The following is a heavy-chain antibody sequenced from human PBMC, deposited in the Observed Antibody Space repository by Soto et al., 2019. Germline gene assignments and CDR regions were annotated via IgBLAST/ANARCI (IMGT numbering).Heavy chain of an antibody. CDR1: GGSVSSGSYY. D-gene: IGHD3-22*01. CDR3: ARQDSYYDSSRNYAFDI. V-gene: IGHV4-61*01. CDR2: IYYSGST. J-gene: IGHJ3*02. Sequence: SETLSLTCTVSGGSVSSGSYYWSWIRQPPGKGLEWIGYIYYSGSTNYNPSLKSRVTISVDTSKNQFSLKLSSVTAADTAVYYCARQDSYYDSSRNYAFDIWGQGTMVTVSS.